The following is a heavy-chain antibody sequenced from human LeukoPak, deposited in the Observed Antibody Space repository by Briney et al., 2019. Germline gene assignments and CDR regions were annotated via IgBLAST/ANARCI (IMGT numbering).Heavy chain of an antibody. CDR2: ISAYNGNT. Sequence: GASVKVSCKASGYTFTSYGISWVRQAPGQGLEWMGWISAYNGNTNYAQKFQGRVTMTRNTSISTAYMELSSLRSEDTAVYYCARAFRIKSIVVVGPYYYYGMDVWGQGTTVTVSS. CDR3: ARAFRIKSIVVVGPYYYYGMDV. V-gene: IGHV1-18*01. CDR1: GYTFTSYG. D-gene: IGHD2-2*01. J-gene: IGHJ6*02.